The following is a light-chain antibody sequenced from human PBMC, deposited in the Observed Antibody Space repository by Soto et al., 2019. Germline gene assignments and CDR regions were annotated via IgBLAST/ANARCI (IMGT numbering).Light chain of an antibody. J-gene: IGLJ1*01. V-gene: IGLV2-14*03. CDR1: SSDVGGYNY. CDR3: SSYTSSSTPYV. Sequence: QSALTQPASVSGSPGQSITISCTGTSSDVGGYNYVSWYQQHPGKAPKLMIYEVSNRPSKDSNRFSGSKSGNTASLTISGLQAEDEADYYCSSYTSSSTPYVFGSGTKLTVL. CDR2: EVS.